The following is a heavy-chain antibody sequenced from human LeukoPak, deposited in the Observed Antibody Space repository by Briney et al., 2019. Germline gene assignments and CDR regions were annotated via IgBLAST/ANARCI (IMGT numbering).Heavy chain of an antibody. CDR1: GFTFSSYW. CDR3: AKGVVIPWYGMDV. Sequence: GGSLRLSCAASGFTFSSYWMHWVRQAPGKGLVWVSRINSDGSSTSYADSVKGRFTISRDNSKNTLYLQMNSLRAEDTAVYYCAKGVVIPWYGMDVWGQGTTVTVSS. V-gene: IGHV3-74*01. J-gene: IGHJ6*02. CDR2: INSDGSST. D-gene: IGHD3-3*01.